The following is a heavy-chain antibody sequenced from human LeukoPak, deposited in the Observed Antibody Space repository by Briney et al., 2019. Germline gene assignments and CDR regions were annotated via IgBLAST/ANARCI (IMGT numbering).Heavy chain of an antibody. CDR2: IYFSGST. Sequence: SETLPLTCTVSGGSISSSSYYWGWIRQPPGKGLEWIGSIYFSGSTYYNPSLKSRVTISVDTSKNQFSLKLSSVTAADTAVYYCARDRGTWNDDGFDYWGQGTLVTVSS. D-gene: IGHD1-1*01. J-gene: IGHJ4*02. V-gene: IGHV4-39*07. CDR3: ARDRGTWNDDGFDY. CDR1: GGSISSSSYY.